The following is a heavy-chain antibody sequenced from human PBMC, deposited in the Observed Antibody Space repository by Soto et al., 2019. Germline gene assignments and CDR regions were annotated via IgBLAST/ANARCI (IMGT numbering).Heavy chain of an antibody. J-gene: IGHJ4*02. D-gene: IGHD6-19*01. CDR1: GFTFRDYG. CDR3: TTDPGSGWYPPFDY. Sequence: GGSLRLSCSASGFTFRDYGMHWVRQAPGKGLEWVGRIKSKTDGGTTDYAAPVKGRFTISRDDSKNTLYLQMNSLKTEDTAAYYCTTDPGSGWYPPFDYWGQGTLVTVSS. CDR2: IKSKTDGGTT. V-gene: IGHV3-15*01.